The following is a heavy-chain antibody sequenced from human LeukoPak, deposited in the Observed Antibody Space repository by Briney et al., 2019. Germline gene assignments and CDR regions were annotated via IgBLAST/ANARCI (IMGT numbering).Heavy chain of an antibody. Sequence: GESLKISCKGSGYSFTSYWIGCVRQMPGKGLEWVGIIYPGDSDTKYSPSFQGQVTISADKSISTAYLQWSSLKASDTAMYFCARHLVAPDYWGQGTLVTVSS. D-gene: IGHD5-12*01. V-gene: IGHV5-51*01. CDR1: GYSFTSYW. J-gene: IGHJ4*02. CDR2: IYPGDSDT. CDR3: ARHLVAPDY.